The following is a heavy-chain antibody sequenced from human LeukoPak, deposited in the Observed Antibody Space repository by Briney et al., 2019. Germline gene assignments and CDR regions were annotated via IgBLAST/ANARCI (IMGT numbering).Heavy chain of an antibody. CDR1: GFTFSSYA. CDR2: ISYDGSNK. D-gene: IGHD3-10*01. Sequence: PGGSLRLSCAASGFTFSSYAMHWVRQAPGKGLEWVAVISYDGSNKYYADSVKGRFTISRDNSKNTLYLQMNSLRAEDTAVYYCARDQLITNQTPVFDYWGQGTLVTVSS. V-gene: IGHV3-30-3*01. J-gene: IGHJ4*02. CDR3: ARDQLITNQTPVFDY.